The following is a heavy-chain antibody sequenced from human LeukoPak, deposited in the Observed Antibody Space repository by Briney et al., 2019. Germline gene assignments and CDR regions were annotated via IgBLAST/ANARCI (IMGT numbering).Heavy chain of an antibody. CDR3: AREFGHRYGDNCFYFFDT. CDR2: INTYKFDT. CDR1: GYTLTNYN. J-gene: IGHJ4*02. D-gene: IGHD4-23*01. Sequence: GASVKVSCKASGYTLTNYNISWVRQAPGHPLEWMGWINTYKFDTLYAQKLQGRVTMTADTSTNTAYMELRSLRFDDTAVYYCAREFGHRYGDNCFYFFDTWGQGFRVTVSS. V-gene: IGHV1-18*01.